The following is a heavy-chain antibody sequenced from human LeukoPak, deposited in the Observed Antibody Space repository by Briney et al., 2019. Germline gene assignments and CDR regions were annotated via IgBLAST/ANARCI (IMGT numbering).Heavy chain of an antibody. J-gene: IGHJ6*02. D-gene: IGHD2-2*02. CDR2: MNPNSGNT. CDR1: GYTFTSYD. CDR3: ARVPISYYYYGMDV. Sequence: GASVKVSCKASGYTFTSYDINWVRQATGQGLEWMGWMNPNSGNTGYAQEFQGRVTMTRNTSISTAYMELSGLRSEDTAVYYCARVPISYYYYGMDVWAKGPRSPSP. V-gene: IGHV1-8*01.